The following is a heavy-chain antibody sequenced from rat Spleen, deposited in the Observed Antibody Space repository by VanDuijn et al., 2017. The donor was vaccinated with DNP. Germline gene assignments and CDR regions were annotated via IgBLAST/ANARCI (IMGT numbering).Heavy chain of an antibody. CDR1: GFTFSNYD. CDR3: VRHYRSNPYYFDY. CDR2: ISPSGGST. V-gene: IGHV5-25*01. J-gene: IGHJ2*01. D-gene: IGHD1-5*01. Sequence: EVQLVESGGGLVQPGRSLKLSCAASGFTFSNYDMAWVRQAPTKGLEWVASISPSGGSTYYRDSVKGRFTVSRDNAKSSLYLQMDSLRSEDTATYYCVRHYRSNPYYFDYWGQGVMVTVSS.